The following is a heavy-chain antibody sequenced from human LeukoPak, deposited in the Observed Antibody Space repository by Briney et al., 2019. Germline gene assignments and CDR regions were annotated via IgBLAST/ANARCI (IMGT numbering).Heavy chain of an antibody. CDR3: ARVQAYGYSSGWSDY. D-gene: IGHD6-19*01. CDR2: IKQDGSEK. J-gene: IGHJ4*02. Sequence: GGSLRLSCAASGFTFSSYWMSWVRQAPGKGLEWVANIKQDGSEKYYVDSVKGRFTISRDNAKNSLYLQMNSLRAEDTAVYYCARVQAYGYSSGWSDYWGQGTLVTVSS. CDR1: GFTFSSYW. V-gene: IGHV3-7*01.